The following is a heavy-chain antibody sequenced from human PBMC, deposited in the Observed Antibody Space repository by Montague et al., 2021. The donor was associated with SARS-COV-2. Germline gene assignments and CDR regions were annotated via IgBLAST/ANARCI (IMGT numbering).Heavy chain of an antibody. CDR3: ARLRRPDGYSYWFGP. J-gene: IGHJ5*02. D-gene: IGHD5-24*01. CDR1: GGSISSYY. V-gene: IGHV4-59*08. Sequence: SETLSLTCTVSGGSISSYYWSWIRQPPRPGLEWIGYIYYECSTNYSPSFKVRVIMSVDTSNNQFSLRLTSVTAADTAAYYCARLRRPDGYSYWFGPWGQGTLVTVSS. CDR2: IYYECST.